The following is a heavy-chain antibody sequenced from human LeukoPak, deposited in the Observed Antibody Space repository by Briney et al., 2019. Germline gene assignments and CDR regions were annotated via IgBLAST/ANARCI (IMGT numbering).Heavy chain of an antibody. D-gene: IGHD3-22*01. CDR1: GYSFTSYW. CDR2: IYPGDSDT. J-gene: IGHJ3*02. CDR3: ARGTYYYDSSGYWAPNNDAFDI. Sequence: GESLKISCKGSGYSFTSYWIGWVRQMPGKGLEWMGIIYPGDSDTRYSPSFQGQVTISADKSISTAYLQWSSLKASDTAMYYCARGTYYYDSSGYWAPNNDAFDIWGQGTMVTVSS. V-gene: IGHV5-51*01.